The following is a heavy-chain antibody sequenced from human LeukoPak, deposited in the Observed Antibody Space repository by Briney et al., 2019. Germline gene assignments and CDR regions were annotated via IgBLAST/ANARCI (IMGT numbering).Heavy chain of an antibody. Sequence: GGSLRLSCAASGFTFNDYYMSWIRQATGKGLEWVSYISSSGSTIYYADSVKGRFTISRDNFRNTLYFQMNSLTAEDTALYYCAKDVGILWFGTLDYWGQGILVTVSS. CDR2: ISSSGSTI. CDR1: GFTFNDYY. J-gene: IGHJ4*02. V-gene: IGHV3-11*01. D-gene: IGHD3-10*01. CDR3: AKDVGILWFGTLDY.